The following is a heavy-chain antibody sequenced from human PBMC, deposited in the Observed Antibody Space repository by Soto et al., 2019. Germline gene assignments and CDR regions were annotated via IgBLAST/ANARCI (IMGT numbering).Heavy chain of an antibody. CDR2: ISYSGST. V-gene: IGHV4-59*11. CDR1: GGSMSSHY. D-gene: IGHD3-16*01. CDR3: ARADPDASVGY. Sequence: PSETLSLTCTVSGGSMSSHYWTWLRQPPRKGLEWIGYISYSGSTYYNPSLKSRVTISADTSRNQFSLKLSSVIAADTAVYYCARADPDASVGYWGQGTLVTVSS. J-gene: IGHJ4*02.